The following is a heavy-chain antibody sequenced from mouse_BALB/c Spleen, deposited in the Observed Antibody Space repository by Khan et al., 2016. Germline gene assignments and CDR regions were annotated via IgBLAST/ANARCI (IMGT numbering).Heavy chain of an antibody. CDR1: GYTFTNYG. CDR2: INTYTGEP. V-gene: IGHV9-3-1*01. Sequence: QIQLVQSGPELKKPGETVKISCKASGYTFTNYGMNWVKQAPGKGLKWMGWINTYTGEPTYADDFKGRFAFSLETSASTAYLQINNLKNEDTATYFCARGGNYVRYFDYWGQGTTLTVSS. J-gene: IGHJ2*01. CDR3: ARGGNYVRYFDY. D-gene: IGHD2-1*01.